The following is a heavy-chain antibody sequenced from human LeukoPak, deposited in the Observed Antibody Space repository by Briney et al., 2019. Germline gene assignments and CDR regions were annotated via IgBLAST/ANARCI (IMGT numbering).Heavy chain of an antibody. CDR3: ARDSVSSSSLDY. CDR1: GYTFSSYG. J-gene: IGHJ4*02. D-gene: IGHD6-6*01. Sequence: ASVKVSCKASGYTFSSYGISWVRQAPGQGLEWMGWVSAYNGNTNYAQKLQGRVIMTTDTSTSTAYMELRSLRSDDTAMYYCARDSVSSSSLDYWGQGTLVTVSS. CDR2: VSAYNGNT. V-gene: IGHV1-18*01.